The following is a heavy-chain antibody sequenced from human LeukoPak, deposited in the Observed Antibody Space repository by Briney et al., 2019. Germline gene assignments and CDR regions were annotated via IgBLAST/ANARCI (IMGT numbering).Heavy chain of an antibody. V-gene: IGHV3-30*02. CDR3: ARDDDSSGYYYLDAFDI. J-gene: IGHJ3*02. CDR2: IRFDGSHK. CDR1: GFTFSSYG. Sequence: GGSLRLSCAASGFTFSSYGMHWVRQAPGKGLEWVASIRFDGSHKSYADSVKGRFTTSRDNAKNSLYLQMNSLRAEDTAVYYCARDDDSSGYYYLDAFDIWGQGTMVTVSS. D-gene: IGHD3-22*01.